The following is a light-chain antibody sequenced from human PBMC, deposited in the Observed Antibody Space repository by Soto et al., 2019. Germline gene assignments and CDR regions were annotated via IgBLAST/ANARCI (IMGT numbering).Light chain of an antibody. J-gene: IGLJ1*01. V-gene: IGLV2-11*01. CDR3: YSYAGSYTNV. Sequence: QPVLTQPRSVSGSPGQSVTISCIGTSSDVGGYKYVSWYQHHPGKAPKLMIYDVSKRPSGVPDRFSGSKSGNTASLTISGLQAEDEADYYCYSYAGSYTNVFGTGTKLTVL. CDR2: DVS. CDR1: SSDVGGYKY.